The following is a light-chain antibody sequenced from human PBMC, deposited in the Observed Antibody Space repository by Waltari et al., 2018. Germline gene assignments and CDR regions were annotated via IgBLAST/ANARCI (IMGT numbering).Light chain of an antibody. J-gene: IGLJ2*01. Sequence: SSELTQDPAVSVALGQTVRITCQGDSLRSVSPSWYQQKPGQAPVLVTYGKNNRPSGIPDRFSGSSSGNTASLTITGAQAEDEADYYCNSRDSSGNHVVFGGGTKLTVL. CDR3: NSRDSSGNHVV. V-gene: IGLV3-19*01. CDR1: SLRSVS. CDR2: GKN.